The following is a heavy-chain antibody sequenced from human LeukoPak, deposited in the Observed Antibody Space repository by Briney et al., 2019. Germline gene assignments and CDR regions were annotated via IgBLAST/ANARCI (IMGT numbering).Heavy chain of an antibody. CDR2: INPNSGGT. V-gene: IGHV1-2*02. D-gene: IGHD2-21*01. J-gene: IGHJ6*03. Sequence: ASVKVSCKASGYTFTGYYMHWVRQAPGQGLEWMGWINPNSGGTNYAQKFQGRVTMTRDTSISTAYMELSRLRSDDTAVYYCARGSERVVNLNYYYYYMDVWGKGTTVAVSS. CDR1: GYTFTGYY. CDR3: ARGSERVVNLNYYYYYMDV.